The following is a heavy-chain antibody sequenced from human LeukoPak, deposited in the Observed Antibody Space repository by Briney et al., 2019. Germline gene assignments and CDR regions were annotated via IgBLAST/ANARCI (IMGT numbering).Heavy chain of an antibody. V-gene: IGHV4-31*03. CDR3: ARVMATISRDFDY. J-gene: IGHJ4*02. Sequence: SQTLSLTCTVSGGSISSGDYYWSWIRQHPGKGLEWIGYIYYSGSTSYNPSLKSRVTISVHTSKKKFSLKLSSVTAADTAVYYCARVMATISRDFDYWGQGTLVTVSS. CDR2: IYYSGST. D-gene: IGHD5-24*01. CDR1: GGSISSGDYY.